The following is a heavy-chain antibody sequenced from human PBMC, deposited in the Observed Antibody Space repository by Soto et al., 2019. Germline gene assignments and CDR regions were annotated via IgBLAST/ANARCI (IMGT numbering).Heavy chain of an antibody. Sequence: EVQLVESGGGLVQPGGSLRLSCAASGFSFSSYAMNWVRQAPGKGLEWVSAIGGSGGSTYYADSVKGRFTISRDNSKNTVYLQRNSRRAGDTAIYYCAKTRGLDYWGQGTLVTVSS. V-gene: IGHV3-23*04. D-gene: IGHD3-10*01. CDR2: IGGSGGST. J-gene: IGHJ4*02. CDR1: GFSFSSYA. CDR3: AKTRGLDY.